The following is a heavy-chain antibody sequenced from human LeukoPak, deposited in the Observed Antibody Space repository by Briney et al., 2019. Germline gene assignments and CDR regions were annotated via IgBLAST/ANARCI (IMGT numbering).Heavy chain of an antibody. CDR1: GGSFSGYY. V-gene: IGHV4-34*01. J-gene: IGHJ4*02. CDR2: INHSGST. CDR3: ARGWRNDYVWGSYRPLFDY. Sequence: SETLSLTCAVYGGSFSGYYWSWIRQPPGKGLEWIGEINHSGSTNYNPSLKSRVTISLYTSKNQFSLKPSSVTAADTAVYSCARGWRNDYVWGSYRPLFDYWGQGTLVTVSS. D-gene: IGHD3-16*02.